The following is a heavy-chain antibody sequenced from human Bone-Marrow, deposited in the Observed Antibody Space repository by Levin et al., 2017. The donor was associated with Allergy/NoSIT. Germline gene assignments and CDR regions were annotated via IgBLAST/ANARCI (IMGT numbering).Heavy chain of an antibody. Sequence: GGSLRLSCAASEFTFSNYGMHWVRQAPGKGLEWVAVIASDGTNEYYVDSVRGRFTISRDNSKNTLYLQMNSLRAEDTAVYYCAKEGRVATIHDAFDIWGQGTVVTVSS. CDR3: AKEGRVATIHDAFDI. V-gene: IGHV3-30*18. CDR1: EFTFSNYG. J-gene: IGHJ3*02. CDR2: IASDGTNE. D-gene: IGHD5-12*01.